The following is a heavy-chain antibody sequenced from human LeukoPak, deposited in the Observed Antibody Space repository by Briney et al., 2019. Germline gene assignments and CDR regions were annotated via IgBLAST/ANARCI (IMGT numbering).Heavy chain of an antibody. D-gene: IGHD1-1*01. CDR2: IYRDGST. CDR1: GFIVSNSY. CDR3: ARVEPVASHFDH. J-gene: IGHJ4*02. V-gene: IGHV3-53*01. Sequence: GGSLRLSCAASGFIVSNSYVSWVRQAPGKGLEWISLIYRDGSTFYEGFVKGRFTISRDNAKNTVSLQMYNLRAEDTAVYYCARVEPVASHFDHWGQGTLVTVSS.